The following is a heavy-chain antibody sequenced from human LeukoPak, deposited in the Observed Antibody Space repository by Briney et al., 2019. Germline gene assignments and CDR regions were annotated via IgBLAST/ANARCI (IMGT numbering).Heavy chain of an antibody. CDR1: GFTFSSYS. CDR2: ISSSSSYI. J-gene: IGHJ5*02. CDR3: AKDLLRDRWFGES. V-gene: IGHV3-21*01. D-gene: IGHD3-10*01. Sequence: GGSLRLSCAASGFTFSSYSMNWVRQAPGKGLEWVSSISSSSSYIYYADSVKGRFTISRDNAKNSLYLQMNSLRAEDTAVYYCAKDLLRDRWFGESWGQGTLVTVSS.